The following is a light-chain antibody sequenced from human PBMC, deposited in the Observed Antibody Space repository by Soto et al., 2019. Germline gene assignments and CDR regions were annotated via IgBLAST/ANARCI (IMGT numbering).Light chain of an antibody. CDR3: QQYGRSSYT. J-gene: IGKJ2*01. V-gene: IGKV3-20*01. CDR2: DAS. Sequence: EIVLTQSPGTLSLSPGERATLSCRASQSVSSSYLAWYQQRPGQAPRLLIYDASSRATGIPDRFSGSGSGTDFTLTISRLEPEDFAVYYCQQYGRSSYTFGQGTKLEIK. CDR1: QSVSSSY.